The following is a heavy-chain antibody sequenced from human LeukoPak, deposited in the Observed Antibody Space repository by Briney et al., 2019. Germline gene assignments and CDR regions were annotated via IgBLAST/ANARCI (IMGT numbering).Heavy chain of an antibody. D-gene: IGHD5-24*01. CDR1: GGSISPHY. Sequence: PSETLSLTCSVPGGSISPHYWSWIRQSPEKGREWIGFIFHSGTTTYNPSLQSRVTISVDTSKNQFSLKVTSVTAADTAVYFCARERRDASNYPYYTYYLDVWGKGTAVTVSS. CDR3: ARERRDASNYPYYTYYLDV. V-gene: IGHV4-59*08. J-gene: IGHJ6*03. CDR2: IFHSGTT.